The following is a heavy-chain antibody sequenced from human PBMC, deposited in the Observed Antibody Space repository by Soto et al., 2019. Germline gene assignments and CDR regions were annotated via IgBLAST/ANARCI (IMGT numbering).Heavy chain of an antibody. V-gene: IGHV1-18*01. CDR1: GYTFTSYG. Sequence: QVQLVQSGAEVKKPGASVKVSCKASGYTFTSYGISWVRQAPGQGLEWMGWISAYNGNTNYAQKLRGRVTMTTDTSTSTAYMELRSLRYDDTAVYYCARVGASYQLLLGLLDYWGQGTLVTVSS. J-gene: IGHJ4*02. CDR3: ARVGASYQLLLGLLDY. CDR2: ISAYNGNT. D-gene: IGHD2-2*01.